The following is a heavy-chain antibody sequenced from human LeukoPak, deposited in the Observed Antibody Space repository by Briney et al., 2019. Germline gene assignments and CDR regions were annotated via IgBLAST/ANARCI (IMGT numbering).Heavy chain of an antibody. D-gene: IGHD6-19*01. J-gene: IGHJ4*02. Sequence: PGGSLRLSCAASGFTVSSNYMSWVRQAPGKGLEWVSVIYSGGSTYYADSVKGRFTVSRDNSKNTLYLQMNSLRAEGTAVYYCAREPGQWLVRGGYFDYWGQGTLVTVSS. V-gene: IGHV3-53*01. CDR1: GFTVSSNY. CDR2: IYSGGST. CDR3: AREPGQWLVRGGYFDY.